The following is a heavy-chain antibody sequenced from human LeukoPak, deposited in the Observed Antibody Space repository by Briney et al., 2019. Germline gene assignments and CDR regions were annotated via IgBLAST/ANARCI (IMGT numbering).Heavy chain of an antibody. CDR2: ISSSSSYI. CDR3: ARDPGRYYDSSGYTGGY. D-gene: IGHD3-22*01. V-gene: IGHV3-21*01. J-gene: IGHJ4*02. Sequence: GRSLRLSCAASGFTFDDYAMHWVRQAPGKGLEWVSSISSSSSYIYYADSVKGRFTISRDNAKNSLYLQMNSLRAEDTAVYYCARDPGRYYDSSGYTGGYWGQGTLVTVSS. CDR1: GFTFDDYA.